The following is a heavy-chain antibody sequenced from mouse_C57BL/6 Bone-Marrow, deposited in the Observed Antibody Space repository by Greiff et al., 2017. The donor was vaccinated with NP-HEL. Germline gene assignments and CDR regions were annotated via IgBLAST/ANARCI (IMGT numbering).Heavy chain of an antibody. CDR2: INPNNGGT. V-gene: IGHV1-18*01. CDR3: ARAAGTPFAY. D-gene: IGHD4-1*01. J-gene: IGHJ3*01. Sequence: EVQLQQSGPELVKPGASVKIPCKASGYTFTDYNMDWVKQSHGKSLEWIGDINPNNGGTIYNKQLKGKATLTVDKSSSTAYMELRSLTSEDTAVYYCARAAGTPFAYWGQGTLVTVSA. CDR1: GYTFTDYN.